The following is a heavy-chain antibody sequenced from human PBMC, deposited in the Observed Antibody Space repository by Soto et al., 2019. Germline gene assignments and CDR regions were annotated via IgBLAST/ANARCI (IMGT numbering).Heavy chain of an antibody. CDR3: ATLQGAAALPSSYYYGMDV. Sequence: SETLSLTCTVSGGSISSGDYYWSWIRQPPGKGLEWIGYIYYSGSTYYNPSLKSRVTISVDTSKNQFSLKLSSVTAADTAVYYCATLQGAAALPSSYYYGMDVWGQGTTVTVSS. CDR1: GGSISSGDYY. V-gene: IGHV4-30-4*01. J-gene: IGHJ6*02. CDR2: IYYSGST. D-gene: IGHD6-6*01.